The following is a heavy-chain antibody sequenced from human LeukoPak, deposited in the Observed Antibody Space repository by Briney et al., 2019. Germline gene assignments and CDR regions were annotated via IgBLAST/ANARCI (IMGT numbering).Heavy chain of an antibody. CDR3: ARDDYNWNYYFDY. V-gene: IGHV3-21*04. CDR2: ISSSSSYI. D-gene: IGHD1-7*01. Sequence: GGSLRLSCAASGFTFSSYSMNWVRQAPGKGLEWVSSISSSSSYIYYADSVKGRFTISRDNAKNSLYLQMNSLRAEDTAVYYCARDDYNWNYYFDYWGQGTLVTVSS. CDR1: GFTFSSYS. J-gene: IGHJ4*02.